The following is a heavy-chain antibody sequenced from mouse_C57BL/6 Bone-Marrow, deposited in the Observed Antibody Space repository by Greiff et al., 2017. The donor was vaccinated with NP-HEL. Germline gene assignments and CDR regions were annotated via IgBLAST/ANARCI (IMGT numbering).Heavy chain of an antibody. D-gene: IGHD1-1*01. Sequence: DVKLVESGPELVKPGASVKISCKASGYSFTGYYMNWVKQSPEKSLEWIGEINPSTGGTTYNQKFKAKATLTVDKSSSTAYMQLKSLTSEDSAVYYCARLLPFKNWGQGTTLTVSS. CDR3: ARLLPFKN. J-gene: IGHJ2*01. V-gene: IGHV1-42*01. CDR1: GYSFTGYY. CDR2: INPSTGGT.